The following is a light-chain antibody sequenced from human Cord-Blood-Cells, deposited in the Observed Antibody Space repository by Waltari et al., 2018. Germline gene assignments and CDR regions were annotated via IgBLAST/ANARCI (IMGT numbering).Light chain of an antibody. CDR1: SSDVGSYNL. CDR3: CSYAGSSTFEV. J-gene: IGLJ2*01. Sequence: QPALTQPASVSGSPGQPITISCTGTSSDVGSYNLVSWYQQPPGKAPKLMIYEGSKRPSGVSNRFSGSKSGNTASLTISGLQAEDEADYYCCSYAGSSTFEVFGGGTKLTVL. CDR2: EGS. V-gene: IGLV2-23*03.